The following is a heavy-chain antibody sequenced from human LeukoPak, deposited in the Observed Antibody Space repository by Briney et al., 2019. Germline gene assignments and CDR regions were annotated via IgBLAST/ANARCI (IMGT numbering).Heavy chain of an antibody. Sequence: SETLSLTCAVYGGSFSGYYWSWVRQPPGKGLEWIGEINHRGSTNYNPSLESRVTISIDTSKNQFSVKLGSVTAADTAVYYCARGRRELRFDIWGQGTMVIVSS. CDR2: INHRGST. J-gene: IGHJ3*02. CDR1: GGSFSGYY. D-gene: IGHD1-26*01. CDR3: ARGRRELRFDI. V-gene: IGHV4-34*01.